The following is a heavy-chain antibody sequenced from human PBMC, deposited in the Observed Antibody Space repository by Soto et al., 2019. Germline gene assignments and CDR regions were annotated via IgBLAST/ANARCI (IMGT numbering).Heavy chain of an antibody. V-gene: IGHV4-30-2*01. Sequence: QLQLQESGSGLVKPSQTLSLTCAVSGGSISSGGYSWSWIRQPPGMGLEWIGYIYHSGSTYYNPPLKSRVTISVGRSKNQFSLNLSSVTAADTAVYYCAGSGYYPNSGMDVWGQGTTVTVSS. CDR2: IYHSGST. J-gene: IGHJ6*02. D-gene: IGHD3-22*01. CDR1: GGSISSGGYS. CDR3: AGSGYYPNSGMDV.